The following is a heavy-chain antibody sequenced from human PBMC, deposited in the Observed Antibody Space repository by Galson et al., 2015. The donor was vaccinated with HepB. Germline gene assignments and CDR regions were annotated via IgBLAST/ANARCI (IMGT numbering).Heavy chain of an antibody. D-gene: IGHD1-26*01. CDR1: GFTFSSYG. J-gene: IGHJ4*02. Sequence: SLRLSCAASGFTFSSYGMHWVRQAPGKGLEWVAVIWYDGSNKYYADSVKGRFTISRDNSKNTLYLQMNSLRAEDTAVYYCARDRNQYSGSYYDFDYWGQGTLVTVSS. CDR3: ARDRNQYSGSYYDFDY. V-gene: IGHV3-33*01. CDR2: IWYDGSNK.